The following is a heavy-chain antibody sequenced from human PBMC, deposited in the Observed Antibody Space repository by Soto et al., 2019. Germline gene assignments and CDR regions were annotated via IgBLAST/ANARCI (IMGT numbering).Heavy chain of an antibody. D-gene: IGHD1-26*01. CDR3: ARNPTYYFSPYYFDY. CDR1: GGSISSYY. Sequence: PSETLSLTCTVSGGSISSYYWSWIRQPPGKGLEWIGYIYYSGSTNYNPSLKSRVTISVDTSKNQFSLKLSSVTAADTAVYYCARNPTYYFSPYYFDYWGQGTPVTVSS. V-gene: IGHV4-59*01. CDR2: IYYSGST. J-gene: IGHJ4*02.